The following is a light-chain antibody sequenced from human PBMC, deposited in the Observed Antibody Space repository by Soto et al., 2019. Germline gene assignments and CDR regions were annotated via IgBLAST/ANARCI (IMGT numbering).Light chain of an antibody. J-gene: IGKJ1*01. Sequence: IVLTQSPGTLSSSPWERATLSCRASQSVSSYLAWYQQKPGQAPRLLIYDASNRATGIPDRFSGSGSGTDFTLTISRLEPEDFAVYYCQQYGRSPPWTFGQGTKVDIK. CDR3: QQYGRSPPWT. V-gene: IGKV3-20*01. CDR1: QSVSSY. CDR2: DAS.